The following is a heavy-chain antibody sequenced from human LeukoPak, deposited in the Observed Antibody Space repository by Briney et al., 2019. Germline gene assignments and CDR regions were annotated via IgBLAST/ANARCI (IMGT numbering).Heavy chain of an antibody. Sequence: ASVKVSCKASGCTFTGDYMHWVRQAPGQGLEWMGWINPNSGGTNYAQKFQGRVTMTRNTSISTAYMELSSLRSEDTAVYYCATYAARPEDYYGMDVWGQGTTVTVSS. CDR2: INPNSGGT. CDR1: GCTFTGDY. CDR3: ATYAARPEDYYGMDV. J-gene: IGHJ6*02. D-gene: IGHD6-6*01. V-gene: IGHV1-2*02.